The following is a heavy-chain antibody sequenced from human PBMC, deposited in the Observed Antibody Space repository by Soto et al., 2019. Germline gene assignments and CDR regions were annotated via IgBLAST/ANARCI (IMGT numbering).Heavy chain of an antibody. CDR2: IDTSGDAM. CDR3: ARESIGCGGDCLDY. V-gene: IGHV3-48*03. Sequence: PGGSLILSCAVSGFTFSNYEWNWVRQAPGKGLEWISYIDTSGDAMFYADSVKGRFAVSRDNTMNSLYLQMNSLRAEDTAAYYCARESIGCGGDCLDYWGQGTLVTVSS. J-gene: IGHJ4*02. CDR1: GFTFSNYE. D-gene: IGHD2-21*01.